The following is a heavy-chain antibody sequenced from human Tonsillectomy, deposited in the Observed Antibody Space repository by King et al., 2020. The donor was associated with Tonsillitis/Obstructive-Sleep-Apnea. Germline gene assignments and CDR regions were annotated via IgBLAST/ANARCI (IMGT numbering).Heavy chain of an antibody. D-gene: IGHD3-22*01. CDR1: GGSISSYY. CDR3: AGADYYDSSGYYYFIGY. CDR2: IYYSGST. J-gene: IGHJ4*02. V-gene: IGHV4-59*01. Sequence: MQLQESGPGLVKPSETLSLTCTVSGGSISSYYWSWLRQPPGKGLEWIGYIYYSGSTNYNPSLKSRVTISVDTSKNQFSLKLSSVTAADTAVYYCAGADYYDSSGYYYFIGYWGQGTLVTVSS.